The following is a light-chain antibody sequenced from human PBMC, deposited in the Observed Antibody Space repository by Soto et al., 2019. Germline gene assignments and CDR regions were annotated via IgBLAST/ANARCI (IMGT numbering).Light chain of an antibody. CDR1: QSVSSY. V-gene: IGKV3-11*01. Sequence: EIVLTQSPATLSLSPGERATLSRRASQSVSSYLAWYQQKPGQSPRLLIYDASNRATGIPARFSGRGSGTDFTLTISSLEPEDFAVYYCQQRSNWPQITFGQGTRLEIK. CDR2: DAS. J-gene: IGKJ5*01. CDR3: QQRSNWPQIT.